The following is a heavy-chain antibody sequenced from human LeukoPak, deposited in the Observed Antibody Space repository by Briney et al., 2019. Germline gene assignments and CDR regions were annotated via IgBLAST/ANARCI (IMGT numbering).Heavy chain of an antibody. CDR1: GFTFSDHF. J-gene: IGHJ4*02. Sequence: GGSLRLSCAASGFTFSDHFMDWVRQAPGKGLEWVGRIKNKANSYITQYAASMEGRFTISRDDSKNSLYLQMSSLKTEDTAMYYCASVRGTLGYWGQGTVVTVSS. V-gene: IGHV3-72*01. CDR3: ASVRGTLGY. D-gene: IGHD1-26*01. CDR2: IKNKANSYIT.